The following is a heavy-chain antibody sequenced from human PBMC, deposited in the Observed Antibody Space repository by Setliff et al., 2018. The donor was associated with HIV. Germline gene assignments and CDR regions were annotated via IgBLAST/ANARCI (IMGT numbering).Heavy chain of an antibody. CDR3: TRDYRTSNWFDP. V-gene: IGHV3-20*04. D-gene: IGHD3-16*02. CDR2: IDWNGDIR. J-gene: IGHJ5*02. CDR1: GFTFDDYG. Sequence: SLKISCAASGFTFDDYGMNWVRQVPGKGLEWVSGIDWNGDIRGYADSVKGRFTISRDTAKTSLYLEMNSLRAEDTALYYCTRDYRTSNWFDPWGHGTLVTVSS.